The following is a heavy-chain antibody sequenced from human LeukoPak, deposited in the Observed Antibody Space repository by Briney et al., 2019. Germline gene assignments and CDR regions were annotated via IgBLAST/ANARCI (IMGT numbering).Heavy chain of an antibody. CDR2: IYTSGST. Sequence: PSETLSLTCTVSGGSISSYYWSWIRQTAGKGLEWIGRIYTSGSTNYNPSLKSRVTMSVDTSKNQFSLKLSSVTAADTAVYYCARDYYGSGSYYFDYWGQGTLVTVSS. J-gene: IGHJ4*02. CDR1: GGSISSYY. D-gene: IGHD3-10*01. V-gene: IGHV4-4*07. CDR3: ARDYYGSGSYYFDY.